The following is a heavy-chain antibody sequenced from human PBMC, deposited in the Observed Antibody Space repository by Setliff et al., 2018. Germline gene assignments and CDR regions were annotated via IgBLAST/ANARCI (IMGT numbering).Heavy chain of an antibody. Sequence: PGESLKISCEASGYTFASYWIGWVRQMPGKGLEWMGIIYPDDSDTRYSPSVQGPFTISADKSISTAYLQWSSLKASDTAFYYCARRRRFDSGGPRSPWYFDLWGRGTLVTVSS. CDR3: ARRRRFDSGGPRSPWYFDL. CDR1: GYTFASYW. J-gene: IGHJ2*01. D-gene: IGHD3-22*01. CDR2: IYPDDSDT. V-gene: IGHV5-51*01.